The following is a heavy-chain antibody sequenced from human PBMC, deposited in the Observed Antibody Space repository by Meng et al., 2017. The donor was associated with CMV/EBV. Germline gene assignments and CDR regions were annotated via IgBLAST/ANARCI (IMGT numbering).Heavy chain of an antibody. V-gene: IGHV1-69*01. CDR3: ARDSGGYGDYSPYYFDY. Sequence: GTFSSYAISWVRQAPGQGLEWMEGINPIFGTANYAQKFQGRVTIAPEESTSTAYMELSSLRSEDTAVYYCARDSGGYGDYSPYYFDYWGQGTLVTVSS. J-gene: IGHJ4*02. CDR2: INPIFGTA. D-gene: IGHD4-17*01. CDR1: GTFSSYA.